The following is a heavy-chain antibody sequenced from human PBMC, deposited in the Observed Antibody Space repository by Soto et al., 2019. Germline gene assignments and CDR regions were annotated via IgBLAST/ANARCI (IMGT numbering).Heavy chain of an antibody. CDR2: ISGSGGST. Sequence: PGGSLRLSCAASGFTFSSYAMSWVRQAPGKGLEWVSAISGSGGSTYYADSVKGRFTISRDNSKNTLYLQMNSLRAEDTAVYYCAKDLNSRRFGVVPFDYWGQGTLVTVSS. CDR3: AKDLNSRRFGVVPFDY. D-gene: IGHD3-3*01. J-gene: IGHJ4*02. CDR1: GFTFSSYA. V-gene: IGHV3-23*01.